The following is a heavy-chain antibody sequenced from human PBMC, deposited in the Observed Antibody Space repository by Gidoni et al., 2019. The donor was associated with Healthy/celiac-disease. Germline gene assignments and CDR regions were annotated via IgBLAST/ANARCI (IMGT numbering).Heavy chain of an antibody. CDR2: IWYDGSNK. CDR3: ARDFRGTAHSDAFDI. CDR1: GFTFSSYG. V-gene: IGHV3-33*01. J-gene: IGHJ3*02. Sequence: QVQLVESGGGVVQPGRSLRLSCAASGFTFSSYGMHWVRQAPGKGLEWVAVIWYDGSNKYYADSVKGRFTISRDNSKNTLYLQMNSLRAEDTAVYYCARDFRGTAHSDAFDIWGQGTMVTVSS.